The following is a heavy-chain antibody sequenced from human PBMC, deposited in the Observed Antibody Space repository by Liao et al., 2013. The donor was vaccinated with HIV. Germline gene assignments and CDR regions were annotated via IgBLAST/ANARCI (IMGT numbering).Heavy chain of an antibody. CDR1: GGSLSGYY. V-gene: IGHV4-34*01. D-gene: IGHD3-16*02. Sequence: QVQLQQWGAGLLKPSETLSLSCAVYGGSLSGYYWTWIRQTPGKGLEWIGEINYSASTNYNPSLESRVTMSRDTSKNQFSLKLSSVTAADTAVYYCARAHYDYVWGSYRFAYYMDVWGKGTTVTVSS. CDR2: INYSAST. CDR3: ARAHYDYVWGSYRFAYYMDV. J-gene: IGHJ6*03.